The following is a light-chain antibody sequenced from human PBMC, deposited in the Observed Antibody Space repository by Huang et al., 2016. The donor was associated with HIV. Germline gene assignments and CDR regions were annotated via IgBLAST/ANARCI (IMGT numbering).Light chain of an antibody. Sequence: DIVLTQPPATLSLSPGERATLSCRASQSVSIYLAWYQQKPGQAPRRLLYEASHSATGIPARCSGSGSGTDFTLTISSLEPEDFAVYYCQHRNNWPLTFGGGTKVEIK. CDR3: QHRNNWPLT. CDR1: QSVSIY. V-gene: IGKV3-11*01. CDR2: EAS. J-gene: IGKJ4*01.